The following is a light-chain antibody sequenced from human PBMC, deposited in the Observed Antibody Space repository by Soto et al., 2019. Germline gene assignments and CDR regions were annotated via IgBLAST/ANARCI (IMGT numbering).Light chain of an antibody. CDR1: QGISSY. CDR3: QQLNTYPLT. J-gene: IGKJ4*01. CDR2: AAS. Sequence: DIQLTQSPSFLSASVGDRVTITCRASQGISSYLAWYQQKPGKAPKVLIYAASTLQSGVPSRFSGSGSGTEFTLTISSLQPEDFATYYCQQLNTYPLTFGGGTKMEIK. V-gene: IGKV1-9*01.